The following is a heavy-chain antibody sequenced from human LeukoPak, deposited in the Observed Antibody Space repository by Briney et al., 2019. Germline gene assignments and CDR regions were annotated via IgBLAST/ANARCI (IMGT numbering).Heavy chain of an antibody. Sequence: GASVKVSCKASGYTFTGYYMHWVRQAPGQGLEWMGRLNPNSGGTNYAQKFQGRVTMTRDTSISTAYMELCRLRSDDTAIYYCARQGMWGAFDFWGQGTMVTVST. CDR1: GYTFTGYY. D-gene: IGHD1-26*01. V-gene: IGHV1-2*06. CDR2: LNPNSGGT. CDR3: ARQGMWGAFDF. J-gene: IGHJ3*01.